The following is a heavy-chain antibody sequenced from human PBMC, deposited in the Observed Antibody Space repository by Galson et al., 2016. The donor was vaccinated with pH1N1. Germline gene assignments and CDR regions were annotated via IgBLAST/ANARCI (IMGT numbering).Heavy chain of an antibody. CDR1: GFPFSRYV. J-gene: IGHJ6*02. D-gene: IGHD4-23*01. V-gene: IGHV4-34*09. CDR2: SYYTGNT. CDR3: AGDHGEVYGSNFYYYGLDV. Sequence: LRLSCAASGFPFSRYVMNWVRQAPGKGLEWLGSSYYTGNTYYNPSLKSRVTISVDTSRNQFSLKLSSVTAADTAVYYCAGDHGEVYGSNFYYYGLDVWGQGTTVTVSS.